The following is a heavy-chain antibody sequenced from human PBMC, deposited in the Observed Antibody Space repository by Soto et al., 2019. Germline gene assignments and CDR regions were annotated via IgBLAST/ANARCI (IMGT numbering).Heavy chain of an antibody. D-gene: IGHD6-19*01. Sequence: ASVMVSCKASGGTFSSYAISWVRQAPGQGLEWMGGIIPIFGTANYAQKFQGRVTITADESTSTAYMELSSLRSEDTAVYYCASRAGIAVAAAPYYYYYYGMDVWGQGTTVTVSS. V-gene: IGHV1-69*13. J-gene: IGHJ6*02. CDR2: IIPIFGTA. CDR1: GGTFSSYA. CDR3: ASRAGIAVAAAPYYYYYYGMDV.